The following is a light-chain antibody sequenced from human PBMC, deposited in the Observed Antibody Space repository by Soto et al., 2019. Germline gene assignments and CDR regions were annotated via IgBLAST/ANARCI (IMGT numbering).Light chain of an antibody. Sequence: EIVITQSPATLSVSPGERATLSCRASQSVSSNLAWYQQKPGKAPRLLIYGASTRATGIPDRLSGSGSGTDFTLTIRRLEPEDSAVYYCQQYGSSRTFGQGTKVDIK. CDR1: QSVSSN. CDR3: QQYGSSRT. CDR2: GAS. J-gene: IGKJ1*01. V-gene: IGKV3-20*01.